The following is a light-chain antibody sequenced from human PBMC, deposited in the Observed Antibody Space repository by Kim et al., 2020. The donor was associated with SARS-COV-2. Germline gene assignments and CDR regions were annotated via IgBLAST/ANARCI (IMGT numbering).Light chain of an antibody. Sequence: GKAARSTCGGNNIGSKSVHWYQHKPGQAAVLVIYYDSDRHSGIPERFSGSNSGNTATLTISRVEAGDEADYYCQVWDSSSDHPGVFGVGTQLTVL. CDR2: YDS. CDR3: QVWDSSSDHPGV. CDR1: NIGSKS. J-gene: IGLJ3*02. V-gene: IGLV3-21*04.